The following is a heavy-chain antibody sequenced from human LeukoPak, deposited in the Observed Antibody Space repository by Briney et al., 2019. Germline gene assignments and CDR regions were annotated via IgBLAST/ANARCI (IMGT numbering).Heavy chain of an antibody. D-gene: IGHD6-19*01. CDR2: IIPIFGIA. J-gene: IGHJ4*02. V-gene: IGHV1-69*04. CDR3: ARGPPKNPREYSSGWVDY. Sequence: SVKVSCKASGGTFSSYAISWVRQAPGQGLEWMGRIIPIFGIANHAQKFQGRVTITRDTSASTAYMELSSLRSEDTAVYYCARGPPKNPREYSSGWVDYWGQGTLVTVSS. CDR1: GGTFSSYA.